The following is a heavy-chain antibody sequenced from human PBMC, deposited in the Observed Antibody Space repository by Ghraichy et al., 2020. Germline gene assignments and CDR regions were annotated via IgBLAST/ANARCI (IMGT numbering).Heavy chain of an antibody. Sequence: SQTLSLTCTVSGGSISSYYWSWIRQPPGKGLEWIGYIYYSGSTNYNPSLKSRVTTSVDTSKNQFSLKLSSVTAADTAVYYCARGGDLWGYFDYWGQGTLVTVSS. V-gene: IGHV4-59*01. CDR2: IYYSGST. CDR1: GGSISSYY. J-gene: IGHJ4*02. CDR3: ARGGDLWGYFDY. D-gene: IGHD3-16*01.